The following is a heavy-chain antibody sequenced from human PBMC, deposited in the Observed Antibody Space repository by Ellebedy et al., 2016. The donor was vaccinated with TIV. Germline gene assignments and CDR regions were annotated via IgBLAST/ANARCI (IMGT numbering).Heavy chain of an antibody. CDR3: AGLWFGDSPRDNSDY. V-gene: IGHV3-33*01. CDR1: GFTFSTYG. J-gene: IGHJ4*02. D-gene: IGHD3-10*01. Sequence: GESLKISCAVSGFTFSTYGLHWVRQAPGKGLEWVAVVWYDGSDKYYADSVKGRFTISRDNSKNTLFLEMNSLRAEDTAIYYCAGLWFGDSPRDNSDYWGRGTLVTVSS. CDR2: VWYDGSDK.